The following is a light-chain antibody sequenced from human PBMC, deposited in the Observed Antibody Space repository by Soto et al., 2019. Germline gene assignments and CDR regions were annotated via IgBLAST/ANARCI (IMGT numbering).Light chain of an antibody. V-gene: IGKV2-30*01. Sequence: DILMTQSSLSLPFSPGEPASISCTSSQSVVCTDGNTYLNWFQQRPGQPPRRLIYKVSHRDSGVPDRFSGSGSGTDFTLKISRVEADDVGIYYCMQGTHWPQTFGQGTKVDTK. J-gene: IGKJ1*01. CDR2: KVS. CDR1: QSVVCTDGNTY. CDR3: MQGTHWPQT.